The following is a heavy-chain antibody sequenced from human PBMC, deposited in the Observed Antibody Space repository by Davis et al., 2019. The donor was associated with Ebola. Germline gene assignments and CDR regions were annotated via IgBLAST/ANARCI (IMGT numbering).Heavy chain of an antibody. CDR1: GFTFSSYA. V-gene: IGHV3-73*01. D-gene: IGHD3-10*01. Sequence: GGSLRLSCAASGFTFSSYAMSWVRQASGKGLEWVGRIRSKANSYATAYAASVKGRFTISRDDSKNTAYLQMNSLKTEDTAVYYCTSELLWFGEFTDDYWGQGTLVTVSS. CDR2: IRSKANSYAT. J-gene: IGHJ4*02. CDR3: TSELLWFGEFTDDY.